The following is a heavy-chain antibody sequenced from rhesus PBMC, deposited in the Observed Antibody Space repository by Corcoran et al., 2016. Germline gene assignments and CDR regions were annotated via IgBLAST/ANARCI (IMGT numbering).Heavy chain of an antibody. CDR3: ARQDGYSSGWSPIDY. CDR1: GYTFTDHY. J-gene: IGHJ4*01. D-gene: IGHD6S26*01. V-gene: IGHV1-111*02. Sequence: EVQLVQSGAEVKKPGASVKISCKASGYTFTDHYQNGVRQAPGKGLEWMGRVDPEDGEADTAQKFQDRVTITADMSTDTAYMELSSLRSEDTAVYYCARQDGYSSGWSPIDYWGQGVLVTVSS. CDR2: VDPEDGEA.